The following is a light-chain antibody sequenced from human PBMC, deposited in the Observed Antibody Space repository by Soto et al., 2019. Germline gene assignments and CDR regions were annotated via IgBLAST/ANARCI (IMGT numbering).Light chain of an antibody. Sequence: QSVLTQPPSASASPAQSVTISCTGTSSDVGGYNYVSWYQQYPGRAPKLMIYEVTKRPSGVPDRFSGSKSGNTASLTVSGLQAEDEADYYCSSYAASNNFYFVFGGGTKVTVL. CDR1: SSDVGGYNY. J-gene: IGLJ3*02. CDR3: SSYAASNNFYFV. CDR2: EVT. V-gene: IGLV2-8*01.